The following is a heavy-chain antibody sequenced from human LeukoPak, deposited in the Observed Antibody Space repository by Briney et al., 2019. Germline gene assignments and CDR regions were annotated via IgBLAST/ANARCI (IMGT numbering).Heavy chain of an antibody. J-gene: IGHJ4*02. CDR3: IGIPPGAASYDY. V-gene: IGHV3-30-3*01. CDR2: LSYDGSNK. Sequence: GGSLRLSCAASGFTFSSYAIHWVRQAPGKGLEWVAVLSYDGSNKYYADSVKGRFTISRDDSKDTLYLQMNSLKTEDTAVYYRIGIPPGAASYDYWGQGTLVTVSS. CDR1: GFTFSSYA. D-gene: IGHD1-1*01.